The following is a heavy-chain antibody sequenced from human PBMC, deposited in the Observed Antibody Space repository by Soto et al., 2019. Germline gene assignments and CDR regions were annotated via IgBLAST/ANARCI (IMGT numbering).Heavy chain of an antibody. CDR2: IYHSGST. CDR1: GGSMSSGGYF. J-gene: IGHJ4*02. V-gene: IGHV4-30-2*01. Sequence: PSETLSLTCAVSGGSMSSGGYFWSWIRQPPGKGLEWIGYIYHSGSTYYNPSLKSRVTISVDRSKNQFSLKLNSVTAADTAVYYCARGGGVYYFDYWGQGTLVTVSS. CDR3: ARGGGVYYFDY. D-gene: IGHD2-8*02.